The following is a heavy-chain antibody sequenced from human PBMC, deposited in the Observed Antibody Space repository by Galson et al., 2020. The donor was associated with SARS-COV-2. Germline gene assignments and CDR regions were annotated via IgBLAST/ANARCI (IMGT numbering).Heavy chain of an antibody. Sequence: GESLKISCAASGFAFSTYYMHWVRQAPGKGLQWVSLINPDGSHTNYAGSVKGRFTVSRDNAKNTVYLQMNSLGAGDTAVFYCASDASLGGAYWGQGTLVTVSS. J-gene: IGHJ4*02. CDR2: INPDGSHT. V-gene: IGHV3-74*01. CDR3: ASDASLGGAY. CDR1: GFAFSTYY. D-gene: IGHD3-16*01.